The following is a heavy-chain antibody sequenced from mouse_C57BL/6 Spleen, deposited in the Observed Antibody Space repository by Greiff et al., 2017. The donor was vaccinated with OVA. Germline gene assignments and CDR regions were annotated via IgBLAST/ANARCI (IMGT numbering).Heavy chain of an antibody. CDR3: ARTRGNAMDY. D-gene: IGHD3-3*01. J-gene: IGHJ4*01. CDR1: GYTFTSYW. V-gene: IGHV1-61*01. Sequence: QVQLQQPGAELVRPGSSVKLSCKASGYTFTSYWMDWVKQRPGQGLEWIGHIYPSDSETHYNQKFKDKATLTVDKSSSTAYMQLSSLTSEDSAVYYCARTRGNAMDYWGQGTSVTVSS. CDR2: IYPSDSET.